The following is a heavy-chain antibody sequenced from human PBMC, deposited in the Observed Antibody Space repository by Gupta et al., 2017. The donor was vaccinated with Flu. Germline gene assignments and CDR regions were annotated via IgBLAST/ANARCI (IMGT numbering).Heavy chain of an antibody. D-gene: IGHD6-19*01. CDR3: ALEGAGFSY. CDR1: GFTFSASA. Sequence: EVQLVESGGDLVQPGGSLTLSCAASGFTFSASALHWVRQPSGKGLECVGRIRSKGQNCATAYAASVKGRFSISRDDSKNTTSLQLSSLKPEDTAVYYCALEGAGFSYWGQGTLVTVSS. CDR2: IRSKGQNCAT. V-gene: IGHV3-73*02. J-gene: IGHJ4*02.